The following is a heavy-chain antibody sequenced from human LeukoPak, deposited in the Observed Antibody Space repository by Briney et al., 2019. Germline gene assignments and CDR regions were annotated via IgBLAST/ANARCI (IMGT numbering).Heavy chain of an antibody. CDR2: IYYSGST. Sequence: PSETLSLTCTVSGGSISSSSYYWGWIHQPPGKGLEWIGSIYYSGSTYYNPSLKSRVTISVDTSKNQFSLKLSSVTAADTAVYYCARSVTTVTTEVPTFWFDPWGQGTLVTVSS. D-gene: IGHD4-17*01. CDR3: ARSVTTVTTEVPTFWFDP. J-gene: IGHJ5*02. V-gene: IGHV4-39*01. CDR1: GGSISSSSYY.